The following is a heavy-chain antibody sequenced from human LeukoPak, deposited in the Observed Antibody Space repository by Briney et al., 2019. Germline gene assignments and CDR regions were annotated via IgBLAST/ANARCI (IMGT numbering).Heavy chain of an antibody. CDR3: AIMRQPLYDSSAFDI. D-gene: IGHD3-22*01. CDR2: ISWNSGSI. CDR1: GFTFDDYA. Sequence: GGSLRLSCAASGFTFDDYAMHWVRQAPGKGLEWVSGISWNSGSIGYADSVKGRFTISRDNAKNSLYLQMNSLRAEDTALYYCAIMRQPLYDSSAFDIWGQGTMVTVSP. J-gene: IGHJ3*02. V-gene: IGHV3-9*01.